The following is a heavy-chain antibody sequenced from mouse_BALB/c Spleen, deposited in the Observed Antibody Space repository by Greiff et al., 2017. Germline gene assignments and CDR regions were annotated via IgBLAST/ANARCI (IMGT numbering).Heavy chain of an antibody. J-gene: IGHJ4*01. CDR3: ARRSHGEDY. Sequence: QVQLQQSGAELAKPGASVKMSCKASGYTFTSYWMHWVKQRPGQGLEWIGYINPSTGYTEYNQKFKDKATLTADKSSSTAYMQLSSLTSEDSAVYYCARRSHGEDYWGQGTSVTVSS. V-gene: IGHV1-7*01. CDR1: GYTFTSYW. CDR2: INPSTGYT.